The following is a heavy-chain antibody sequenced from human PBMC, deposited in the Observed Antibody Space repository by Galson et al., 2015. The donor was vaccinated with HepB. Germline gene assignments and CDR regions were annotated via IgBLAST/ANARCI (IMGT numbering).Heavy chain of an antibody. V-gene: IGHV3-9*01. Sequence: SLRLSCAASGFTFDDYAMHWVRQAPGKGLEWVSGISWNSGSIGYADSVKGRFTISRDNAKNSLYLQMNSLRAEDTALYYCAKDFPYGTEQYYGMDVWGQGTTVTVSS. J-gene: IGHJ6*02. CDR1: GFTFDDYA. CDR2: ISWNSGSI. CDR3: AKDFPYGTEQYYGMDV. D-gene: IGHD4-17*01.